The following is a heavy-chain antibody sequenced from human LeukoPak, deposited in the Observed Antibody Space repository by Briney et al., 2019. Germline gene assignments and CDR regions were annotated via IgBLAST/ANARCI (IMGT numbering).Heavy chain of an antibody. J-gene: IGHJ2*01. CDR2: IYHSGST. D-gene: IGHD4-23*01. CDR3: ARHYGGNSLRYFDL. CDR1: GGSISSGGYY. V-gene: IGHV4-30-2*01. Sequence: PSETLSLTCTVSGGSISSGGYYWSWIRQPPGKGLEWIGYIYHSGSTYYNPSLKSRVTISVDRSKNQFSLKLCSVTAADTAVYYCARHYGGNSLRYFDLWGRGTLVTVSS.